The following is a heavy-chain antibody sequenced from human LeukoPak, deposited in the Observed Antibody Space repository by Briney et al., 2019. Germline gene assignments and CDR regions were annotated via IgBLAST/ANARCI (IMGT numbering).Heavy chain of an antibody. V-gene: IGHV4-39*01. CDR2: IYYSGST. CDR1: GGSISSSSYY. D-gene: IGHD6-19*01. J-gene: IGHJ5*02. CDR3: ARPSSGWEFDP. Sequence: PSETLSLTCTVSGGSISSSSYYWGWIRQPPGKGLEWIGSIYYSGSTYYNPSLKSRVTISVDTSKNQFPLKLSSVTAADTAVYYCARPSSGWEFDPWGQGTLVTVSS.